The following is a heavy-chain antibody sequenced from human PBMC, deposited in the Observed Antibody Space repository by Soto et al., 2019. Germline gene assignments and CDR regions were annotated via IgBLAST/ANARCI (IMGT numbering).Heavy chain of an antibody. Sequence: PGGSLRLSCAASGFTFSSYGMHWVRQAPGKGLEWVAVIWYDGSNKYYADSVKGRFTISRDNSKNTLYLQMNSLRAEDTAVYYCASTYGDYHYYYGMDVWGQGTTVTVSS. CDR2: IWYDGSNK. D-gene: IGHD4-17*01. J-gene: IGHJ6*02. CDR3: ASTYGDYHYYYGMDV. CDR1: GFTFSSYG. V-gene: IGHV3-33*01.